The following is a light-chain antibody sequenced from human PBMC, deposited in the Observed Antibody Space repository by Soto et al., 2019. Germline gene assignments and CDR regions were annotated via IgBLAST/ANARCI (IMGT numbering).Light chain of an antibody. CDR2: AAS. V-gene: IGKV1-39*01. J-gene: IGKJ2*01. CDR1: QSISSY. Sequence: DIQMTQSPSSLSASVGDRVTITCRASQSISSYLNWYQQKPGQAPKLLIYAASSLQSGVPSRFSGSGSGTDFTLTISSLQPEDFATYYCQQSDSTPHTFGQGTKLEIK. CDR3: QQSDSTPHT.